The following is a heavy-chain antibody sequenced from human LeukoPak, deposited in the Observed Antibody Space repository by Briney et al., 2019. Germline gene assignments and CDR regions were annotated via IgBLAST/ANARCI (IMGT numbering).Heavy chain of an antibody. CDR2: INHSGST. V-gene: IGHV4-34*01. CDR1: TGSFSPYY. D-gene: IGHD2-2*01. J-gene: IGHJ5*02. CDR3: ASGGCCSTTSCYPNWFDP. Sequence: PSETLSLTCGVQTGSFSPYYWSWIRQPPGKGLEWIGEINHSGSTNYNPSLKSRVTISIDTSKNQFSLKLTSVTAADTAVYYCASGGCCSTTSCYPNWFDPWGQGTLVTVSS.